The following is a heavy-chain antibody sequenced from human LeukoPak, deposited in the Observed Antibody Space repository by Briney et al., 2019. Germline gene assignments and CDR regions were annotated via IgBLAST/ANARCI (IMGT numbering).Heavy chain of an antibody. CDR1: GFTFSSYS. D-gene: IGHD2-2*01. V-gene: IGHV3-21*04. J-gene: IGHJ4*02. Sequence: GGSLRLSCAASGFTFSSYSMNWVRQAPGKGLEWVSSISSSSSYIYYADSVKGRFTISRDNAKNSLSLQMNSLRAEDTAVYYCAKDGCSSTSCRFDYWGQGTLVTVSS. CDR2: ISSSSSYI. CDR3: AKDGCSSTSCRFDY.